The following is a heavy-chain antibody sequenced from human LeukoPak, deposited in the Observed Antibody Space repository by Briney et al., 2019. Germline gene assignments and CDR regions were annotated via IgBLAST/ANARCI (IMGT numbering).Heavy chain of an antibody. Sequence: GGSLRLSCATSGFTFSNYWMAWVRQAPGKGLEWVSSISGGGDNTYYADSVKGRFTISRDNSKNTLYLQMNSPRAEDTAGYYCAKGRNDYGDAALNYWGQGTLVTVSS. J-gene: IGHJ4*02. V-gene: IGHV3-23*01. CDR2: ISGGGDNT. D-gene: IGHD4-17*01. CDR3: AKGRNDYGDAALNY. CDR1: GFTFSNYW.